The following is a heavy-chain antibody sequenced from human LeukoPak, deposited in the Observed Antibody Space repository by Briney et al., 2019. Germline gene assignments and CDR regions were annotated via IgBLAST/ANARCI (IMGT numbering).Heavy chain of an antibody. Sequence: GESLKISCKGSGFTFSTYSFAWVRQMPGKGLEWMGVIYAGDSSSRYSPSFQGQVTISVDKSTSTAYLQWSSLKASDSAIYYCARHCCYDSWGQGTLVTVSS. CDR1: GFTFSTYS. V-gene: IGHV5-51*01. D-gene: IGHD3-16*01. CDR3: ARHCCYDS. CDR2: IYAGDSSS. J-gene: IGHJ4*02.